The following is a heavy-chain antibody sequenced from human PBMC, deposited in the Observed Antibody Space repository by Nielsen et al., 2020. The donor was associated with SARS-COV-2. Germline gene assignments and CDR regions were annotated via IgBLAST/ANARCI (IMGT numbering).Heavy chain of an antibody. CDR1: GFTFSSHW. CDR3: AKSRRRGYIYGPLDS. CDR2: IKHDGSEQ. Sequence: GGSLRLSCAASGFTFSSHWMSWVRQAPGKGLEWLANIKHDGSEQYYVDSVKGRFTMSRDNAKNFLYQQMNSLRAEDTAVYYCAKSRRRGYIYGPLDSWGQVTLVIVSS. D-gene: IGHD5-18*01. V-gene: IGHV3-7*01. J-gene: IGHJ4*02.